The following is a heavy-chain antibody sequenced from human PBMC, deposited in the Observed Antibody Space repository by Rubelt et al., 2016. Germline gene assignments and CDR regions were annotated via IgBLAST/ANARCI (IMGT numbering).Heavy chain of an antibody. CDR3: VRDGAASASDH. CDR2: ISYDGSYK. Sequence: VQLVESGGGLVPPGGSLRLSCTVSGFTFGISSMGWVRQAPGKGLEWVAGISYDGSYKYYGDYVKGRFTISRDNAKNRRFLKMDSLGDDETAVYYCVRDGAASASDHWGQGILVTVSS. CDR1: GFTFGISS. D-gene: IGHD6-13*01. V-gene: IGHV3-30*03. J-gene: IGHJ4*02.